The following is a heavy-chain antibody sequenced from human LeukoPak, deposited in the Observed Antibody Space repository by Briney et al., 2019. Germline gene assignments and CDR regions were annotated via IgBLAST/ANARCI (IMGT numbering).Heavy chain of an antibody. CDR1: GGSISSSSYY. Sequence: SETLSLTCTVSGGSISSSSYYWGWIRQPPGKGLEWIGSIYYSGSTYYNLSLKSRVTISVDTCKNQFSLKLSSVTAEDTAVYYRARFRIVGGTMPEMSDWGQGTLVTVSS. CDR2: IYYSGST. CDR3: ARFRIVGGTMPEMSD. D-gene: IGHD1-26*01. J-gene: IGHJ4*02. V-gene: IGHV4-39*01.